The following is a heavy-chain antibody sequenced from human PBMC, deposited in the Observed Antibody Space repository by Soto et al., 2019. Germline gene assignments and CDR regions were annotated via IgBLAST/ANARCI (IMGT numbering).Heavy chain of an antibody. CDR2: INGYNGNT. CDR3: AREGSAPYYYYGMDV. Sequence: QVQLEQSGAEVKKPGDSMKVSCKAYGYTFTSYGISWVRQAPGQGLEWMGWINGYNGNTDYPQKVQGRVTMTTDTSTSIAYMELRSLRSDDTAVYYCAREGSAPYYYYGMDVWGQGTTVTVSS. D-gene: IGHD6-19*01. V-gene: IGHV1-18*01. J-gene: IGHJ6*02. CDR1: GYTFTSYG.